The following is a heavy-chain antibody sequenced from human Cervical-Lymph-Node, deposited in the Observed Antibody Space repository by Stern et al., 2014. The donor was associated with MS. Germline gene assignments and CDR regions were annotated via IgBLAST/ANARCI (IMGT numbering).Heavy chain of an antibody. V-gene: IGHV1-46*01. CDR3: ARDGDIVVVVAATPDYYYGMDV. J-gene: IGHJ6*02. CDR2: IKPSGGST. Sequence: VQLVESGAEVKKPGASVKVSCKAYGYTFTSYYMHWVRQAPGQGLEWMGIIKPSGGSTSYAQKFQGRVTMTRDTSTSTVYMELSSLRSEDTAVYYCARDGDIVVVVAATPDYYYGMDVWGQGTTVTVSS. D-gene: IGHD2-15*01. CDR1: GYTFTSYY.